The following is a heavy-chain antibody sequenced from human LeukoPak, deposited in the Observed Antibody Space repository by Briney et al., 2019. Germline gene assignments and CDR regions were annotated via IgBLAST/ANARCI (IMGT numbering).Heavy chain of an antibody. CDR2: IYYSGST. J-gene: IGHJ4*02. D-gene: IGHD3-3*01. CDR3: ARTHYDFWSGYSHFDY. V-gene: IGHV4-39*01. Sequence: SETLSLTCTVSGVSISSSGYYWGWIRQPPGKGLEWIGSIYYSGSTYYNPSLKSRVTISVDTSKNQFSLKLNSVTAADTAVYYCARTHYDFWSGYSHFDYWGQRTLVTVSS. CDR1: GVSISSSGYY.